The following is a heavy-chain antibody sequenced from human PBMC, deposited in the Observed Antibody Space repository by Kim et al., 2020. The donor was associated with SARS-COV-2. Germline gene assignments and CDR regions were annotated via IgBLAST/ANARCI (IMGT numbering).Heavy chain of an antibody. J-gene: IGHJ4*02. Sequence: GGSLRLSCAVSGFTFSSYAMSWVRQAPGKGLEWVSAISGSGGSTYYADSVKGRFTISRDNSKNTLYLQMNSLRAEDTAVYYCAKGKSVRRFGELLQVYYFDYWGQGTLVTVSS. CDR2: ISGSGGST. V-gene: IGHV3-23*01. CDR3: AKGKSVRRFGELLQVYYFDY. D-gene: IGHD3-10*01. CDR1: GFTFSSYA.